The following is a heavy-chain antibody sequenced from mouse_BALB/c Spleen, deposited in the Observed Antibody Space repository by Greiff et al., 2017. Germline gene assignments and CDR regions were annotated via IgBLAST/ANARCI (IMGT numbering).Heavy chain of an antibody. Sequence: EVQLQQSGTVLARPGASVKMSCKASGYTFTSYWMHWVKQRPGQGLEWIGAIYPGNSDTSYNQKFKGKAKLTAVTSTSTAYMELSSLTNEDSAVYYCTRYDGYYTYYAMDDWGQGTSVTVSS. D-gene: IGHD2-3*01. V-gene: IGHV1-5*01. CDR2: IYPGNSDT. CDR1: GYTFTSYW. J-gene: IGHJ4*01. CDR3: TRYDGYYTYYAMDD.